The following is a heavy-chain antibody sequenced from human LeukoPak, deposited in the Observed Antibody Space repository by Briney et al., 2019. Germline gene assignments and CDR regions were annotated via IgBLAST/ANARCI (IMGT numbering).Heavy chain of an antibody. J-gene: IGHJ4*02. D-gene: IGHD5-18*01. CDR3: ARRNTAMATGFDY. CDR2: IYYSENT. CDR1: GGSISSSSDY. Sequence: PSETLSLTCSVSGGSISSSSDYWVWIRQPPGKGLEWIGSIYYSENTYYNPSLKSRVTISVDTSKNQFSLKLTSETAADTAVYYCARRNTAMATGFDYWGQGTLVTVSS. V-gene: IGHV4-39*01.